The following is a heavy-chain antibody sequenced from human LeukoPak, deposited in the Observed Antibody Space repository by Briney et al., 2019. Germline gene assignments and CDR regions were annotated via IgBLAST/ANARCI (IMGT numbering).Heavy chain of an antibody. D-gene: IGHD6-13*01. CDR3: AKYRSAWSFDY. CDR1: GFTFSSYW. J-gene: IGHJ4*02. CDR2: IKQDGGEK. V-gene: IGHV3-7*05. Sequence: GGSLRLSCAASGFTFSSYWMSWVRQAPGKGLEWVANIKQDGGEKYYVDSVKGRFTISRDNSKNTLYLQVNSLRAEDTAVYYCAKYRSAWSFDYWGQGTLVTVSS.